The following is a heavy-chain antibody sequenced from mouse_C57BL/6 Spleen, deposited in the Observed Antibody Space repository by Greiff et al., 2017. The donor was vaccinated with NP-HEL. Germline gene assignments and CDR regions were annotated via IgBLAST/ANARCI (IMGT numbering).Heavy chain of an antibody. D-gene: IGHD1-1*01. CDR1: GFTFSSYA. V-gene: IGHV5-4*01. CDR2: ISDGGSYT. Sequence: DVKLVESGGGLVKPGGSLKLSCAASGFTFSSYAMSWVRQTPEKRLEWVATISDGGSYTYYPDNVKGRFTISRDNAKNNLYLQMSHLKSEDTAMYYCAREYYYGSSPWFGYWGQGTLVTVSA. J-gene: IGHJ3*01. CDR3: AREYYYGSSPWFGY.